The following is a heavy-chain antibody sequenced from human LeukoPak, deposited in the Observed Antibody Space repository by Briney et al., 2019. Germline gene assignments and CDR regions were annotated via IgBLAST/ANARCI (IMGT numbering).Heavy chain of an antibody. D-gene: IGHD6-13*01. Sequence: GGSLRLSCAASGFSFSKYNMNWVRQAPGKGLEWVSSISSGGSYIYYADSVKGRFTISRDNTKNSLYLQMNSLRAEDTAVYLCAREFIGSWYWDSWGQGTLVTVSS. CDR2: ISSGGSYI. CDR1: GFSFSKYN. CDR3: AREFIGSWYWDS. J-gene: IGHJ4*02. V-gene: IGHV3-21*01.